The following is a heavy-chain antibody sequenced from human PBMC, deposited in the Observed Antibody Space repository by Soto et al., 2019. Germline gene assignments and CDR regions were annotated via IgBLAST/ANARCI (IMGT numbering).Heavy chain of an antibody. J-gene: IGHJ4*02. CDR2: MSSDGST. CDR3: ATLENNFCGRGS. Sequence: QVQLQESGPRLVKPSETLSLTCTVSGDSVSSGGYHCNWIRQPPGKGLEWIAYMSSDGSTRYNPSLKSRLTVSRDTSKNQFSLKLSSVTAADTAVYYCATLENNFCGRGSWGQGTLVTVSS. V-gene: IGHV4-61*08. D-gene: IGHD1-26*01. CDR1: GDSVSSGGYH.